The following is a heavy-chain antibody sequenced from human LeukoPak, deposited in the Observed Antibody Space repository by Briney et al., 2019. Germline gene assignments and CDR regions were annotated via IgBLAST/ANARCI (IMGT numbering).Heavy chain of an antibody. D-gene: IGHD1-1*01. V-gene: IGHV4-38-2*01. J-gene: IGHJ4*02. CDR1: GFSITSVDY. CDR2: ISHSGDT. CDR3: ARVGPLAVGTGKRVYSFDY. Sequence: PSETLSLTCDVSGFSITSVDYWGWIRQSPGRGLEWIGSISHSGDTYYIPSLRSRVTMSLDTSRNQFSLDLRSVSAADTAVYFCARVGPLAVGTGKRVYSFDYWGQGTLVTVSS.